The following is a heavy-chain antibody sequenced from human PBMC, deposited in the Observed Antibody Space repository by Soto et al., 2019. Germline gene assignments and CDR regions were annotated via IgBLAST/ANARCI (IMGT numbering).Heavy chain of an antibody. Sequence: GGSLRLSCAASGFTFSSYSMNWVRQAPGKGLEWVSCISSSSSYISYADSVKGRFTISRDNAKNSLYLQMNSLRAEDTAVYFCARAADQWELRGGSPYYYYGMDVWGQGTTVTVSS. J-gene: IGHJ6*02. CDR2: ISSSSSYI. D-gene: IGHD1-26*01. CDR1: GFTFSSYS. CDR3: ARAADQWELRGGSPYYYYGMDV. V-gene: IGHV3-21*01.